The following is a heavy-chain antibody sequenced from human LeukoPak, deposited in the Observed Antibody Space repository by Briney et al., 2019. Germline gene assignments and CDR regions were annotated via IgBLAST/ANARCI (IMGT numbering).Heavy chain of an antibody. Sequence: PSETLSLTCTVSGGSISSSSYYWGWIRQPPGKGLEWIVSIYYSGSTYYNPSLKSRVTISVDTSKNQFSLKLSSVTAADTAVYYCARQVIAAAGILYYYYGMDVWGQGTTVTVSS. CDR3: ARQVIAAAGILYYYYGMDV. CDR2: IYYSGST. V-gene: IGHV4-39*01. D-gene: IGHD6-13*01. CDR1: GGSISSSSYY. J-gene: IGHJ6*02.